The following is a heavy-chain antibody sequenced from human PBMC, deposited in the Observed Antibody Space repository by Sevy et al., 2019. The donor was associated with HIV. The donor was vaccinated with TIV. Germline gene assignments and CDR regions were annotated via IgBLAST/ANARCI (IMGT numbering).Heavy chain of an antibody. Sequence: GGSLRLSCAASGFTFDDYAMHWVRQAPGKGLEWVSGISWNSGSIGYADSVKGRFTISRDNAKNSLYLQMNSLRAEDTALYYCAKDRVGAPGGSGMDAWGQGTTVTVSS. CDR2: ISWNSGSI. CDR1: GFTFDDYA. J-gene: IGHJ6*02. D-gene: IGHD1-26*01. V-gene: IGHV3-9*01. CDR3: AKDRVGAPGGSGMDA.